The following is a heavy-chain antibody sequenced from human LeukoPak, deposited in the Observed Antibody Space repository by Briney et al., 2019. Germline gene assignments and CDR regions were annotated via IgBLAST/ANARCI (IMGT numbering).Heavy chain of an antibody. CDR2: IIPILGIA. CDR1: GGTFSSYA. V-gene: IGHV1-69*04. CDR3: ARGGGYSYGYDFDY. D-gene: IGHD5-18*01. Sequence: SVKVSCKASGGTFSSYAISWVRQAPGQGLEWMGRIIPILGIANYAQKFQGRVTIIADKLTSTAYMELSSLRSEDTAVYYCARGGGYSYGYDFDYWGQGTLATVSS. J-gene: IGHJ4*02.